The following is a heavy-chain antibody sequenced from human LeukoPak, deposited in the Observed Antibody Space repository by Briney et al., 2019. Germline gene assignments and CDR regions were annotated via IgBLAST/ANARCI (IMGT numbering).Heavy chain of an antibody. CDR2: ISSNGGST. CDR1: GFTFSSYA. J-gene: IGHJ4*02. V-gene: IGHV3-64*01. D-gene: IGHD5-18*01. Sequence: PGGSMRLSCAASGFTFSSYAMHWVRQAPGKGLEYVSAISSNGGSTYYANSVKGRFTISRDNSKNTLYLQMGSLRAEDMAVYYWARGTGLKLWSRGYFDYWGQGTLVTVSS. CDR3: ARGTGLKLWSRGYFDY.